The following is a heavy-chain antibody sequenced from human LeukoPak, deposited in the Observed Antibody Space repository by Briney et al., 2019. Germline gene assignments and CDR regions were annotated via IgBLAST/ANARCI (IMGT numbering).Heavy chain of an antibody. V-gene: IGHV3-23*01. J-gene: IGHJ4*02. CDR2: TAGADDVI. CDR3: ARDVPYGSTVTTPFDY. D-gene: IGHD4-17*01. Sequence: GGSLRLSCAVSGLTFSDYRMIWVRQAPEKRLEWVAVTAGADDVIQYADSVKGRFTISTDNSKNTLYLQMNSLRAEDTAVYYCARDVPYGSTVTTPFDYWGQGTLVTVSS. CDR1: GLTFSDYR.